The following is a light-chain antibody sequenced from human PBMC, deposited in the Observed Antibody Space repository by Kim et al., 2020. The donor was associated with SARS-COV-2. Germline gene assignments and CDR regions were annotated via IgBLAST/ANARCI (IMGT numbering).Light chain of an antibody. V-gene: IGKV1-39*01. CDR1: HTISTY. J-gene: IGKJ4*01. CDR3: QQSYITPLT. CDR2: GAS. Sequence: ASVRDRVIITCRASHTISTYLNWYRQRPGKAPSLLIYGASTLHSGVPSRVSGSGSGTDFTLTISSLQPEDFATYYCQQSYITPLTFGGGTKVDIK.